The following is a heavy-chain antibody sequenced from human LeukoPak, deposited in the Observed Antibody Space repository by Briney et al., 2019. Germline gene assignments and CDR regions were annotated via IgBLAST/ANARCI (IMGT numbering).Heavy chain of an antibody. Sequence: SQTLSLTCAISGDSVFSNSAAWNWIRQSPSRGLEWLGRTYYRSKWYNDYAVSVKSRITINLDTSKNQFSLQLNSVTPEDTAVYYCARVAPQLVRGSFDYWGQGTLVTVSS. CDR2: TYYRSKWYN. CDR3: ARVAPQLVRGSFDY. CDR1: GDSVFSNSAA. V-gene: IGHV6-1*01. J-gene: IGHJ4*02. D-gene: IGHD6-13*01.